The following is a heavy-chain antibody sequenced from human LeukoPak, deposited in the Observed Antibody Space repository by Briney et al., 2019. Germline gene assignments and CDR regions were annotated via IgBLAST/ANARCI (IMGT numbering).Heavy chain of an antibody. J-gene: IGHJ4*02. CDR3: ARQGHSSGWYADY. V-gene: IGHV4-39*01. Sequence: SETLSLTCTASGGSISSSRHYWGWIRQPPGKGLEWIGSIYYSGSTYYTPSLKGRVTISVDTSKNQFSLKLSSVTAADTAVYYCARQGHSSGWYADYWGQGALVTVSS. D-gene: IGHD6-19*01. CDR2: IYYSGST. CDR1: GGSISSSRHY.